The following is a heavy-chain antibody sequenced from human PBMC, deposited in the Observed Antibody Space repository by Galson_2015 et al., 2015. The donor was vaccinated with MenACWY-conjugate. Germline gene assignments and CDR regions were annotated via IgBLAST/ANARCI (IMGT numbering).Heavy chain of an antibody. Sequence: SETLSLTCTVSGGSISSYYWSWIRQPPGKGLEWIGYIYYSGSTNYNPSLKSRVTISVDTSKNQFSLKLSSVTAADTAVYYCARQSGSYYGNYFDYWGQGTLVTVSS. J-gene: IGHJ4*02. CDR2: IYYSGST. V-gene: IGHV4-59*01. CDR3: ARQSGSYYGNYFDY. CDR1: GGSISSYY. D-gene: IGHD1-26*01.